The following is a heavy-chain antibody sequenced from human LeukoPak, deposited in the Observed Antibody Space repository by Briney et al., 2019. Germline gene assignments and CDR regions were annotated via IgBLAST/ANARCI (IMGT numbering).Heavy chain of an antibody. CDR2: INAGSGNT. J-gene: IGHJ5*02. CDR1: GYTFTSYA. D-gene: IGHD3-9*01. CDR3: ARGPSQYDILTGSNWFDP. V-gene: IGHV1-3*01. Sequence: ASVKVSCKASGYTFTSYAMHWVRQAPGQRLEWMGWINAGSGNTKYSQNFQGRVTITRDTSASTAYMELSSLRSEDTAVYYCARGPSQYDILTGSNWFDPWGQGTLVTVSS.